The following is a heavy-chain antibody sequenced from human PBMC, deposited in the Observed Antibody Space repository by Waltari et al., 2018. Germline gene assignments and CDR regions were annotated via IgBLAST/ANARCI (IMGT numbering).Heavy chain of an antibody. V-gene: IGHV3-48*02. CDR2: IATYSDT. Sequence: EGQLVESGGGFVQPGGSLKVTCTASRVDFGAHSLNWVRQAPGKALEWVSYIATYSDTFYGDSVKGRFTTSRDNANNLLYLEMKSLREEDSGIYYCVRDHNWAFDLWGPGTMVTVSS. J-gene: IGHJ3*01. D-gene: IGHD1-1*01. CDR3: VRDHNWAFDL. CDR1: RVDFGAHS.